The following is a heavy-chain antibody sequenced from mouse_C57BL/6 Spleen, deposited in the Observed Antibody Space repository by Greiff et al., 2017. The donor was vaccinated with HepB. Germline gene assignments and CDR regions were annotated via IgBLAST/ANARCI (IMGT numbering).Heavy chain of an antibody. Sequence: EVKLVESGGDLVKPGGSLKLSCAASGFTFSSYGMSWVRQTPDKRLEWVATISSGGSYTYYPDSVKGRFTISRDNAKNTLYLQMSSLKSEDTAMYYCARQNYSNYRFAYWGQGTLVTVSA. J-gene: IGHJ3*01. CDR2: ISSGGSYT. CDR3: ARQNYSNYRFAY. D-gene: IGHD2-5*01. V-gene: IGHV5-6*01. CDR1: GFTFSSYG.